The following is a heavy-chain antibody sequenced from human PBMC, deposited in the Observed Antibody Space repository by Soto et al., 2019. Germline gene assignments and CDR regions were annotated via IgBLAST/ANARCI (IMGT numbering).Heavy chain of an antibody. Sequence: EVQLLESGGGLVQPGGSLRLSCAASGFTFSSYAMSWVRQAPGKGLEWVSAISGSGGSTYYADSVKGRFTISRDNSKNTLYLQMNSTRAEDTAVYYCAKYVLLWFGESTVDTHLDYWGQGTLVTVSS. CDR1: GFTFSSYA. J-gene: IGHJ4*02. V-gene: IGHV3-23*01. D-gene: IGHD3-10*01. CDR2: ISGSGGST. CDR3: AKYVLLWFGESTVDTHLDY.